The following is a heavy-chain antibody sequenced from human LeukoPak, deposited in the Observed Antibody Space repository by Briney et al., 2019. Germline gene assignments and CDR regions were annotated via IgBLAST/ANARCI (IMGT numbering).Heavy chain of an antibody. CDR2: ISSSSSYI. CDR1: GFTFSSYS. V-gene: IGHV3-21*01. D-gene: IGHD3-9*01. CDR3: ARDQNYDILTGIDY. J-gene: IGHJ4*02. Sequence: GGSLRLSCAASGFTFSSYSMNWVRQAPGKGLEWVSSISSSSSYIYYADSVKGRFTISRDNAKNSLYLQMNSLRAEDTAAYYCARDQNYDILTGIDYWGQGTLVTVSS.